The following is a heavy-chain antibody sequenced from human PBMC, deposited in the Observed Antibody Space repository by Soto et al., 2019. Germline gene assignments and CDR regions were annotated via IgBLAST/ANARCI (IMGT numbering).Heavy chain of an antibody. Sequence: EVQLLESGGGLVQPGGSLRLSCAASGFTFNTYSMTWVRQAPGKGLEWVSGISGSGDGTYYADPVKGRFTISRDNSRNTLYLHLNSLRVEDTAVYYCAKDLLHLARVYWGQGTLVTVSS. CDR2: ISGSGDGT. CDR3: AKDLLHLARVY. V-gene: IGHV3-23*01. J-gene: IGHJ4*02. D-gene: IGHD3-22*01. CDR1: GFTFNTYS.